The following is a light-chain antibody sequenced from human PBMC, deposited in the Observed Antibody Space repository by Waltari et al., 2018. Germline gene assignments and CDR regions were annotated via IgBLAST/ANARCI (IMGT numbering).Light chain of an antibody. Sequence: DFQMTQSPSSLSASVGDRVTITCQASQDISNNLNWYQQKPGQAPKLLIFDASNLEVGVPSRFSGSGSGTYCSLTISSLQPEDTATYYCEEYDYLPVTFGGGTKVEIK. V-gene: IGKV1-33*01. J-gene: IGKJ4*01. CDR3: EEYDYLPVT. CDR1: QDISNN. CDR2: DAS.